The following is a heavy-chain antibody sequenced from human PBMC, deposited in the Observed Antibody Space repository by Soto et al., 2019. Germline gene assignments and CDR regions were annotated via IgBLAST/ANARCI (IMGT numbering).Heavy chain of an antibody. CDR1: GFTFSSYG. D-gene: IGHD6-19*01. Sequence: GGSLRLSCAASGFTFSSYGMHWVRQAPGKGLEWVAVISYDGSNKYYADSVKGRFTIPRDNSKNTLYLQMNSLRAEDTAVYYCAKDVGYSSGGWGQGTLVTVSS. J-gene: IGHJ4*02. CDR2: ISYDGSNK. V-gene: IGHV3-30*18. CDR3: AKDVGYSSGG.